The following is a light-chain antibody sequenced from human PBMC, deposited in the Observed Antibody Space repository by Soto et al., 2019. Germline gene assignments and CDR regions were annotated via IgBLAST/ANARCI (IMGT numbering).Light chain of an antibody. CDR3: HQRINWPPIT. CDR2: DAS. V-gene: IGKV3-11*01. J-gene: IGKJ5*01. CDR1: QSVRNY. Sequence: EIVLTHSPATLSLSPGERATLSCRASQSVRNYLAWYQQKPGQAPRLLIYDASNRATGIPARFSGSGSGTDFTLTISSLEPEEFAVYYCHQRINWPPITFGQGTRLEIK.